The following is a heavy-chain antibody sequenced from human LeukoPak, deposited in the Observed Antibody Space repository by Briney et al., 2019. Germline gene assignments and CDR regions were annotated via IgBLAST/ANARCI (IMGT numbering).Heavy chain of an antibody. D-gene: IGHD6-6*01. Sequence: ASVKVSCKASGYTFTNYDIIWVRQATGQGLEWMGCMNPNNVNTGYAQNFQGRVTTTRNTSISTPYLELNSLTSADTAVYFCASGLRCRSSSGYYYYYMDVWGKGTTVTVSS. CDR3: ASGLRCRSSSGYYYYYMDV. CDR1: GYTFTNYD. CDR2: MNPNNVNT. J-gene: IGHJ6*03. V-gene: IGHV1-8*02.